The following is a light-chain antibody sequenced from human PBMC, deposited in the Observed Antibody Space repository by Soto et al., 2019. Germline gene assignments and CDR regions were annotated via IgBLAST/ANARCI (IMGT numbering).Light chain of an antibody. CDR3: QQNYRSPWT. V-gene: IGKV1-39*01. CDR2: NSS. CDR1: QSIRNF. J-gene: IGKJ1*01. Sequence: DIPMTQSPSSLSASVGERVTITCRTSQSIRNFLNWYQQKPGTVPKLLISNSSTLESGDPSRFSGGGSGTDFTLTINNLQPEDFATYFCQQNYRSPWTFGPGTRVEIK.